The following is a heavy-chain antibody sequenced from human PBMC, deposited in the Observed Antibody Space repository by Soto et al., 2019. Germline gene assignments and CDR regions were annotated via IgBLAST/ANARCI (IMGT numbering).Heavy chain of an antibody. D-gene: IGHD4-17*01. Sequence: QVQLVESGGGVVQPGRSLRLSCAASGFLFSSSGMHWVRQAPGKGLECVAIIWHDGSKTQYADSVKGRFIISRDNSNNTLYLQMSGLRAEDTAIYYCARGREGVYGDYFRSYFDYWGQGTLVTVSS. J-gene: IGHJ4*02. CDR3: ARGREGVYGDYFRSYFDY. V-gene: IGHV3-33*01. CDR1: GFLFSSSG. CDR2: IWHDGSKT.